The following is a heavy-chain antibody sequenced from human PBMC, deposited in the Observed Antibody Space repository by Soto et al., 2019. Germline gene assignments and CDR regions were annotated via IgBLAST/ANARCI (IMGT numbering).Heavy chain of an antibody. CDR1: GGSVSSDSDY. J-gene: IGHJ3*02. D-gene: IGHD3-22*01. CDR3: ARDFLYYDSSVYGSIDI. CDR2: IYYSGST. Sequence: LSLTWTISGGSVSSDSDYWTWIRKPPGKGLEWIGYIYYSGSTNYNPSLKSRVTISVDTSRNQFSLKLISVTAADTAVYYSARDFLYYDSSVYGSIDIWCQRT. V-gene: IGHV4-61*01.